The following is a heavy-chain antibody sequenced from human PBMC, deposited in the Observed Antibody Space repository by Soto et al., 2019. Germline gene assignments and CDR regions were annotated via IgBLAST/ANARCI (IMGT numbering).Heavy chain of an antibody. J-gene: IGHJ2*01. CDR2: ISYDGSNK. V-gene: IGHV3-30*18. D-gene: IGHD3-22*01. Sequence: QVQLVESGGGVVQPGRSLRLSCAASGFTFSSYGMHWVRQAPGKGLEWVAVISYDGSNKYYADSVKGRFTISRDNSKNTLYLQMNSLRAEDTAVYYCAKDMSYYYDSSGEPGGFDLWGRGTLVTVSS. CDR3: AKDMSYYYDSSGEPGGFDL. CDR1: GFTFSSYG.